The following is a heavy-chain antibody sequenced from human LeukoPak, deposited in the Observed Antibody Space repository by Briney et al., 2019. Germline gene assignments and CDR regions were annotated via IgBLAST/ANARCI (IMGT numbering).Heavy chain of an antibody. J-gene: IGHJ6*02. D-gene: IGHD2-2*01. CDR1: GFTFSGYA. V-gene: IGHV3-23*01. CDR3: AKAVVPAASYYYYGMDV. CDR2: ISGSGGST. Sequence: GGSLGLSCAASGFTFSGYAMNWVRQAPGKGLEWVSAISGSGGSTYYADSVKGRLTISRDNSKNTLYLQMNSLRAEDTAVYYCAKAVVPAASYYYYGMDVWGQGTTVTVSS.